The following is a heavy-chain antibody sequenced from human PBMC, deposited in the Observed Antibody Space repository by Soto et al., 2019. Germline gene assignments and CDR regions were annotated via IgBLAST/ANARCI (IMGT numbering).Heavy chain of an antibody. CDR2: INHSGST. V-gene: IGHV4-34*01. J-gene: IGHJ6*02. CDR3: ARGKVGAIGMDV. CDR1: GGSFSGYY. D-gene: IGHD1-26*01. Sequence: SETLSLTCAVYGGSFSGYYWSWIRQPPGKGLEWIGEINHSGSTNYNPSLKSRVTISVDTSKNQFSLKLSSVTAADMAVYYCARGKVGAIGMDVWGQGTTVTVSS.